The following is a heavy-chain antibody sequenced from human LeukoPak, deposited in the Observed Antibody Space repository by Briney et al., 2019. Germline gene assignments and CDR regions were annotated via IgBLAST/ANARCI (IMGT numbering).Heavy chain of an antibody. CDR1: GFTFSSYA. V-gene: IGHV3-30-3*01. Sequence: GGSLRLSCAASGFTFSSYAMHWVRQAPGKGLEWVAVISYDGSNKYYADSVKGRFTISRDNSKNTLYLQMNSLRAEDTAVYYCARGYYDNSGYYFPFDFWGQGTLVTVSS. CDR2: ISYDGSNK. D-gene: IGHD3-22*01. CDR3: ARGYYDNSGYYFPFDF. J-gene: IGHJ4*02.